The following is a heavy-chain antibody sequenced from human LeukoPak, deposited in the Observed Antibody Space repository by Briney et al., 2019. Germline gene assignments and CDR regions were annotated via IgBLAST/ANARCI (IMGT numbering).Heavy chain of an antibody. D-gene: IGHD2-15*01. V-gene: IGHV3-33*01. CDR3: ARDYYCSGGSCLYFDY. CDR1: GFTFSSYG. J-gene: IGHJ4*02. Sequence: GGSLRLSCAASGFTFSSYGMHWVRQAPGKGLEWVAVMYYDGISKYYAGSVKGRFTISRDNSKNTLYLQMNSLRLEDTAVYYCARDYYCSGGSCLYFDYWGQGTLVTVSS. CDR2: MYYDGISK.